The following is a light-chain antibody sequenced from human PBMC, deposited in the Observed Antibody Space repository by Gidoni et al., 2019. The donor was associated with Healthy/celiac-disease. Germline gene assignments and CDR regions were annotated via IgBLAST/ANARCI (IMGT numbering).Light chain of an antibody. CDR3: QQLNSYGSS. J-gene: IGKJ2*04. V-gene: IGKV1-9*01. CDR1: QGISSY. CDR2: AAS. Sequence: DIQLTQSPSFLSASVGDRVTITCRASQGISSYLAWYQKKPGKAPKLLIYAASPLQSGVPSRFSGSGSGTEFTLTISSLQPEDFATYYCQQLNSYGSSFXQXTKLEIK.